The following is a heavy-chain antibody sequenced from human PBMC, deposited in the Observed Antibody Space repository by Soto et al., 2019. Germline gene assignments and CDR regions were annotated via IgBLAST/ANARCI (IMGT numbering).Heavy chain of an antibody. D-gene: IGHD1-1*01. CDR2: ISSNGGAI. CDR3: ARMFSRYDPLYYFDS. V-gene: IGHV3-11*01. Sequence: QVQLVESGGGLVKPGGSLRLSCAASRFTFSDYYMSWIRQAPGKGLEWISSISSNGGAIYYADSVKGRFTISRDNAKNSLYLEMSSLRAEDTAVYYCARMFSRYDPLYYFDSWCQGTLVTVSS. J-gene: IGHJ4*02. CDR1: RFTFSDYY.